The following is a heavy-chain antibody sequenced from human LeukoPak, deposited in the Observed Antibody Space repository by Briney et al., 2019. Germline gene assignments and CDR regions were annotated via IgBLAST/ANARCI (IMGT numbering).Heavy chain of an antibody. V-gene: IGHV3-21*01. CDR1: GFTFSSYS. CDR2: ISSSSSYI. J-gene: IGHJ6*03. CDR3: ARAVAQDYYYMDV. D-gene: IGHD6-19*01. Sequence: GGSLRLSCAASGFTFSSYSMNWVRQAPGKGLEWVSSISSSSSYIYYADSVKGRFTISRDNAKNSLYLQMNSLRAEDTAVYYCARAVAQDYYYMDVWGKGTTVTVSS.